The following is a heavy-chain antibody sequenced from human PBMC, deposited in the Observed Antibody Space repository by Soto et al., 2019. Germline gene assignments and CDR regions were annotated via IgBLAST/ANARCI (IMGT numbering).Heavy chain of an antibody. D-gene: IGHD3-22*01. CDR1: GFTFSSYE. CDR2: ISSSGSTI. J-gene: IGHJ6*02. CDR3: ARSMIVVVIHYYYGMDV. Sequence: LSLTCTVSGFTFSSYEMNWVRQAPGKGLEWVSYISSSGSTIYYADSVKGRFTISRDNAKNSLYLQMNSLRAEDTAVYYCARSMIVVVIHYYYGMDVWGQGTTVTVSS. V-gene: IGHV3-48*03.